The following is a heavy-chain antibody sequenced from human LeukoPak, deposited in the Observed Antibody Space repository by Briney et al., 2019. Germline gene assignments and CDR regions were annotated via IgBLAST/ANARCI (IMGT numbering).Heavy chain of an antibody. D-gene: IGHD6-13*01. Sequence: GGSLRHSCAASGFTFSTYVMHWVRQAPGKGLEWVALIWYDASYKYYADSVKGRFTISRDNSKNTLYLYMDSLRAEDTAVYYCASRAAAGLYYFDYWGQGSLVTVSS. CDR1: GFTFSTYV. CDR3: ASRAAAGLYYFDY. V-gene: IGHV3-33*01. CDR2: IWYDASYK. J-gene: IGHJ4*02.